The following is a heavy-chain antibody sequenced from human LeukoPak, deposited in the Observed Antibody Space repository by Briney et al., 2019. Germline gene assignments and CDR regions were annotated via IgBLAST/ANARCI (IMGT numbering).Heavy chain of an antibody. D-gene: IGHD5-18*01. V-gene: IGHV4-38-2*02. J-gene: IGHJ4*02. CDR2: IYIGGTT. CDR1: GYSISSGYH. CDR3: ARGRYSYLYYFDY. Sequence: SETLSLTCTVSGYSISSGYHWGWIRQPPGKGLEWIGSIYIGGTTFHNPSLKSRVTISVDTSKNQFSLKLSSVTAADTAVYYCARGRYSYLYYFDYWGQGTLVTVSS.